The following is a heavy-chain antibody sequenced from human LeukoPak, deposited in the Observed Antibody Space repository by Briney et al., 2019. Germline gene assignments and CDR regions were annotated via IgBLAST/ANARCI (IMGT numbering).Heavy chain of an antibody. CDR2: INPTSGGA. D-gene: IGHD6-19*01. CDR3: ARAPKQWLVRRCYFDY. Sequence: GASVKVSCKTSGYTFTDYYMHWVRQAPGQGLEWMGRINPTSGGAIYAQKFQGRVTMTRNTSISTAYMELSSLRSEDTAVYYCARAPKQWLVRRCYFDYWGQGTLVTVSS. CDR1: GYTFTDYY. V-gene: IGHV1-2*06. J-gene: IGHJ4*02.